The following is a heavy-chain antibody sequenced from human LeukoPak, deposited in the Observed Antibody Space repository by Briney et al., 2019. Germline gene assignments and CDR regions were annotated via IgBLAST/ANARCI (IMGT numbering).Heavy chain of an antibody. J-gene: IGHJ5*02. CDR2: INPNSGGT. Sequence: ASVKVSCKASGYTFTGYYMHWVRQAPGQGLEWMGRINPNSGGTNYVQKFQGRVTMIRDTSISTAYMELSRLRSDDTAVYYCVLEVLSSGWVSWGQGTLVTVSS. CDR1: GYTFTGYY. CDR3: VLEVLSSGWVS. D-gene: IGHD6-19*01. V-gene: IGHV1-2*06.